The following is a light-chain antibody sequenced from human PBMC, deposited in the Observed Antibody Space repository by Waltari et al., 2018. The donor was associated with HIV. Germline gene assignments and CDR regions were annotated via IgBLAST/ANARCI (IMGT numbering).Light chain of an antibody. J-gene: IGLJ3*02. CDR1: TSTIGAGFD. Sequence: QSVLTQPPSVSGAPRQRVTISCTGSTSTIGAGFDVHWYQQLPGQAPKLLIYGNSNRPSGVPDRFSGSKSGTSASLAITGLLAEDEADYYCQSYDSSLSVWVFGGGTKLTVL. CDR3: QSYDSSLSVWV. CDR2: GNS. V-gene: IGLV1-40*01.